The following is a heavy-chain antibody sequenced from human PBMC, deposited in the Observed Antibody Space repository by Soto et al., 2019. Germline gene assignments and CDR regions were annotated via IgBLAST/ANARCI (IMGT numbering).Heavy chain of an antibody. D-gene: IGHD6-6*01. CDR2: IIPYIGTT. Sequence: ASVKVSCKASGGTFSSYAISWVRQAPGQGLEWMGGIIPYIGTTNYAQKFQGRVTITADATTSTAYMELSSLRSEDTAVYYGARDFSRSSGYFDYWGQGTLVPVSS. CDR1: GGTFSSYA. J-gene: IGHJ4*02. V-gene: IGHV1-69*13. CDR3: ARDFSRSSGYFDY.